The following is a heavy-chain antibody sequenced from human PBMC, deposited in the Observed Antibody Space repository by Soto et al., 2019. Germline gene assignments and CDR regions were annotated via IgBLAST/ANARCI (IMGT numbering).Heavy chain of an antibody. V-gene: IGHV1-18*01. Sequence: QVHLVQSGAEVKKPGASVKVSCKGSGYGFTTYGITWVRQAPGQGLESMAWISAHNGNTNYAQKLQGRVTVTRDTSTTTAYMELRSLRSADPAVYYCARGRYGDYWGQGALVTVSS. CDR2: ISAHNGNT. D-gene: IGHD1-1*01. CDR1: GYGFTTYG. J-gene: IGHJ4*02. CDR3: ARGRYGDY.